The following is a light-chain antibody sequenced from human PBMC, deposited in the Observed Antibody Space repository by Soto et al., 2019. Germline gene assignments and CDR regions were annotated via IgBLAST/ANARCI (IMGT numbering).Light chain of an antibody. CDR3: ATWDNSLSAAG. CDR1: NSNIGKNS. CDR2: DDN. V-gene: IGLV1-51*01. Sequence: QSVLTQPPSVSAAPGQTVTISCSGSNSNIGKNSVSWYQHLPGTVPKLLIYDDNKRPSGIPDRFSGSKSGTSATLGITALQTGDEADYYCATWDNSLSAAGFGPGTKVTVL. J-gene: IGLJ1*01.